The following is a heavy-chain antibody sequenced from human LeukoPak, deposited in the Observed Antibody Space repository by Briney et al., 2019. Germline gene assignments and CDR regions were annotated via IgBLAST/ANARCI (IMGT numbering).Heavy chain of an antibody. Sequence: GASVKVSCTASGYTFTGYYMHWVRQAPGQGLEWMGRINPNSGGTNYAQKFQGRVTMTRDMSISTAYMELSRLSSDDTAVYYCARDTVLWFGELPSSFDYWGQGTLVTVSS. CDR3: ARDTVLWFGELPSSFDY. V-gene: IGHV1-2*06. CDR2: INPNSGGT. D-gene: IGHD3-10*01. J-gene: IGHJ4*02. CDR1: GYTFTGYY.